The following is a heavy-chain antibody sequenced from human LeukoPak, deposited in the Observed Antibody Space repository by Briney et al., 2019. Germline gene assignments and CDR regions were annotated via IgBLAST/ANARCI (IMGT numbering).Heavy chain of an antibody. Sequence: SKTLSLTCTVSGGSISSYYWSWIRQPPGKGLEWTGYIYYGGSTNYNPSLKSRVTISVDTSRNQFSLKLSSVTAADTAVYYCARAYFITPFDYWGQGTLVTVSS. D-gene: IGHD3-3*01. V-gene: IGHV4-59*12. J-gene: IGHJ4*02. CDR2: IYYGGST. CDR3: ARAYFITPFDY. CDR1: GGSISSYY.